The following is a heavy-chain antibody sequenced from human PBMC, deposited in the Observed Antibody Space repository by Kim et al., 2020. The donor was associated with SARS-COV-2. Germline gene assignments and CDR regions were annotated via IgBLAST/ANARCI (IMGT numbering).Heavy chain of an antibody. Sequence: GGCLRLSCAASGFTFSNYAMNWVRQAPGKGLEWVSAISVGTGSTYYADSVKGRFTISRDNSKSTLSLQMSSLRAEDTAVYYCATAVSQTYYYGMDVWGKGTTVTVSS. CDR2: ISVGTGST. V-gene: IGHV3-23*01. CDR3: ATAVSQTYYYGMDV. D-gene: IGHD2-8*01. CDR1: GFTFSNYA. J-gene: IGHJ6*04.